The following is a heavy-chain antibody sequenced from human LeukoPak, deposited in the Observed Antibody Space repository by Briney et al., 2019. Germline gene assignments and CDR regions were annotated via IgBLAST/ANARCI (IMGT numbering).Heavy chain of an antibody. D-gene: IGHD6-13*01. CDR2: INPSGGST. Sequence: GASVKVSCKASGYTFTSYYMHWVRQAPGQGLDWMRIINPSGGSTSYAQKFQGRVTMTRDTSTSTVYMELSSLRSEDTAVYYCARWAAAGTSGFDYWGQGTLVTVSS. CDR1: GYTFTSYY. V-gene: IGHV1-46*01. J-gene: IGHJ4*02. CDR3: ARWAAAGTSGFDY.